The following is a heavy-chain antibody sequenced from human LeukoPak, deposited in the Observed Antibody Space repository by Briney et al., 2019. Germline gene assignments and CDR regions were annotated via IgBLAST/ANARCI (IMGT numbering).Heavy chain of an antibody. CDR3: ARGAIGAVVVLRNWFAP. V-gene: IGHV1-46*01. J-gene: IGHJ5*02. CDR1: GDTFTSYY. CDR2: INLSGGST. Sequence: ASAKVSCKASGDTFTSYYMHWVRQAPRRGLEWMGIINLSGGSTSYAQKYQGRVTMTRDTPTSRVYMELSSLRSEDTAVYYCARGAIGAVVVLRNWFAPWREGTLVTVPS. D-gene: IGHD6-13*01.